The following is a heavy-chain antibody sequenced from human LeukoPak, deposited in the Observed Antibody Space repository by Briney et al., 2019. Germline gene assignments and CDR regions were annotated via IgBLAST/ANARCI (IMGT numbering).Heavy chain of an antibody. CDR2: IYYSGST. D-gene: IGHD6-19*01. J-gene: IGHJ4*02. V-gene: IGHV4-39*01. CDR1: GGSISSYY. CDR3: ARQEQWLVKGLDY. Sequence: SETLSLTCTVSGGSISSYYWSWIRQPPGKGLEWIGSIYYSGSTYYNPSLKSRVTISVDTSKNQFSLKLSSVTAADTAVYYCARQEQWLVKGLDYWGQGTLVTVSS.